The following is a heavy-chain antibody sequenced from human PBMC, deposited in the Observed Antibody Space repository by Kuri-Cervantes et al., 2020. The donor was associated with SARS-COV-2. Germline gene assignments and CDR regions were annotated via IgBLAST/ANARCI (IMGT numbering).Heavy chain of an antibody. CDR2: ISSSGSTI. Sequence: GESLKISCAASGFTFSDYYMSWIRQAPGKGLEWVSYISSSGSTIYYADSVKGRSTISRDNAKNSLYLQMNSLRAEDTAVYYCARDQIVGASPTHDYWGQGTLVTVSS. V-gene: IGHV3-11*04. CDR1: GFTFSDYY. CDR3: ARDQIVGASPTHDY. D-gene: IGHD1-26*01. J-gene: IGHJ4*02.